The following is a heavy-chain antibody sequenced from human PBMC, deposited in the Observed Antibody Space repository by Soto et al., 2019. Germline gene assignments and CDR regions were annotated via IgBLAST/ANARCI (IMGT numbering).Heavy chain of an antibody. CDR1: GFTFSSYG. D-gene: IGHD3-3*01. V-gene: IGHV3-30*18. Sequence: QVQLVESGGGVVQPGRSLRLSCAAYGFTFSSYGMHWVRQAPGKGLEWVAAISYDGSNKYYADSVKGRFTISRDNSKNTLYLQMNSLRAEDTAVYYCAKDPGGFGVILGYFDYWGQGTLVTVSS. CDR2: ISYDGSNK. CDR3: AKDPGGFGVILGYFDY. J-gene: IGHJ4*02.